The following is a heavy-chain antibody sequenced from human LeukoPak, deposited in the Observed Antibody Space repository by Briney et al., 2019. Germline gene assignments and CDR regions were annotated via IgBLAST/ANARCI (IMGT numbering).Heavy chain of an antibody. CDR2: IYHSGST. CDR3: AREHCSGGSCYSIYYYYYMDV. D-gene: IGHD2-15*01. V-gene: IGHV4-4*02. CDR1: GGSISGSNW. J-gene: IGHJ6*03. Sequence: SGTLSLTCAVSGGSISGSNWWSWVRQPPGEGLEWIGEIYHSGSTNYNPSLKSRVTISVDTSKNQFSLKLSSVTAADTAVYYCAREHCSGGSCYSIYYYYYMDVWGKGTTVTVSS.